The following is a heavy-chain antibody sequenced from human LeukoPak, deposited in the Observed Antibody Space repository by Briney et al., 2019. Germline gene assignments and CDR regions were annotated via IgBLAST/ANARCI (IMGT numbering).Heavy chain of an antibody. J-gene: IGHJ4*02. V-gene: IGHV3-48*03. Sequence: GGSLRLSCAASGFTFSSYEMNWVRQAPGKGLEWVSYISSSGSTIYYADSVKGRFTISRDNAKNSLYLQMNSLRAEDTAVYYCARGQPIVVVISYYFDYWGQGTLVTVSS. CDR3: ARGQPIVVVISYYFDY. D-gene: IGHD3-22*01. CDR1: GFTFSSYE. CDR2: ISSSGSTI.